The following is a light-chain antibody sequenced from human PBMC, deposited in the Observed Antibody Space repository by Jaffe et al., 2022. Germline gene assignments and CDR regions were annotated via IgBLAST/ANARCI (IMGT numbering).Light chain of an antibody. Sequence: EIVLTQSPGTLSLSPGERATLSCRASQSVNIGYLAWYQQKPGQAPRLLIYAASSRATGIPDRFSGSGSGTDFTLTVSRLEPEDFAVYYCQQYGSSPQTFGQGTKLEMK. CDR1: QSVNIGY. J-gene: IGKJ2*01. CDR3: QQYGSSPQT. CDR2: AAS. V-gene: IGKV3-20*01.